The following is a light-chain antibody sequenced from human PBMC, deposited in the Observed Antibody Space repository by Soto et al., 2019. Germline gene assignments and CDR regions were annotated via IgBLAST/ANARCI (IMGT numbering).Light chain of an antibody. Sequence: DIQMTQSPSSLSASVGDRVTITCRASQSISSYLNWYQQKPGKAPKLLIYAASSLHSGVPSRFSGSVSGTDFTLTISSLQPEDFATYYWQQSYSTQYTFGQGTKLEIK. CDR2: AAS. J-gene: IGKJ2*01. CDR1: QSISSY. V-gene: IGKV1-39*01. CDR3: QQSYSTQYT.